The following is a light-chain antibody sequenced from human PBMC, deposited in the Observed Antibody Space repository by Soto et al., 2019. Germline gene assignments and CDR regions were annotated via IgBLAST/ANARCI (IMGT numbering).Light chain of an antibody. Sequence: QSARTQPASVSGSPGQSITISCTGTNSDVGSYNYVSWHQQHPGKAPKLMIHNVYDRPSGISNRFSGSKSGNTASLTISGLQGEDEADYYCSSYTISRTYVFGTGTKVTVL. CDR3: SSYTISRTYV. J-gene: IGLJ1*01. V-gene: IGLV2-14*03. CDR1: NSDVGSYNY. CDR2: NVY.